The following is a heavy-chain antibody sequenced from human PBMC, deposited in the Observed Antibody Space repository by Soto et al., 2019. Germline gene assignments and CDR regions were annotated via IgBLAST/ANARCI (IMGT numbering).Heavy chain of an antibody. D-gene: IGHD2-15*01. CDR3: ARPPMRYCSCGSCYLGRYYFDY. CDR1: GYTFTGYY. CDR2: INPNSGGT. V-gene: IGHV1-2*02. Sequence: AAVKVFCKASGYTFTGYYMHWVRQAPGQGREWMGWINPNSGGTNYAQKFQGRVTMTRDTSISTAYMELSRLRSDDTAVYYCARPPMRYCSCGSCYLGRYYFDYWGQGTLVTVSS. J-gene: IGHJ4*02.